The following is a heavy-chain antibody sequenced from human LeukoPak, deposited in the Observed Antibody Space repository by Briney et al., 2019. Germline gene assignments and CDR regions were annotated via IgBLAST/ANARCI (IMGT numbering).Heavy chain of an antibody. CDR1: GFTFSTYG. CDR2: VWYDGSNK. Sequence: PGRSLRLSCAASGFTFSTYGMHWVRQAPGKGLEWVAVVWYDGSNKYYADSVKGRFTISRGNSKNTLYLQMNSLRAEDTAVYYCATEYSYWGQGTLVTVSS. D-gene: IGHD2/OR15-2a*01. J-gene: IGHJ4*02. V-gene: IGHV3-33*01. CDR3: ATEYSY.